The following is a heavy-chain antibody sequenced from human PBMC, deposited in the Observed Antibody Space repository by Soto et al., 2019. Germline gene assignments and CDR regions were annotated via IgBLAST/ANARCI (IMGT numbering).Heavy chain of an antibody. CDR1: GGSIGSYH. J-gene: IGHJ5*02. D-gene: IGHD4-17*01. V-gene: IGHV4-59*01. Sequence: PSENLSLTCTVSGGSIGSYHWSWVRQPPGKGLEWIASVYYTGTTNYNPSLGSRVTISIDAPENQISLKLTSVTAADTAFYYCARDTVLTGMFDLWGQGTLVTVS. CDR3: ARDTVLTGMFDL. CDR2: VYYTGTT.